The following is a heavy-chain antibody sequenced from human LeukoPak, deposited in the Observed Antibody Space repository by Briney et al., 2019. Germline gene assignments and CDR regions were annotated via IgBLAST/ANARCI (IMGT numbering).Heavy chain of an antibody. CDR2: ISGSGGST. V-gene: IGHV3-23*01. D-gene: IGHD1-26*01. Sequence: PGGSLRLSCAASGFTFSSYGMHWVRQAPGKGLEWVSAISGSGGSTYYADSVKGRFTISRDNSKNTLYLQMNSLRAEDTAVYYCAKSLVGATPGDFQHWGQGTLVTVSS. CDR3: AKSLVGATPGDFQH. J-gene: IGHJ1*01. CDR1: GFTFSSYG.